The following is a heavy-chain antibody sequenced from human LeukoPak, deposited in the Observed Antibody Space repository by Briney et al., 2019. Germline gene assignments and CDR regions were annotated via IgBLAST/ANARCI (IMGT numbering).Heavy chain of an antibody. J-gene: IGHJ4*02. Sequence: WGSLRLSCPASGFTFSSYSMNWVRQAPGKGLEWVSSISSSSSSIYYADSVKGRFTISRDNAKNSLYLQMNRLRAEDTAVYYCARASGDIVETATMGSYWGQGTLVTVSS. CDR2: ISSSSSSI. CDR3: ARASGDIVETATMGSY. V-gene: IGHV3-21*01. CDR1: GFTFSSYS. D-gene: IGHD5-18*01.